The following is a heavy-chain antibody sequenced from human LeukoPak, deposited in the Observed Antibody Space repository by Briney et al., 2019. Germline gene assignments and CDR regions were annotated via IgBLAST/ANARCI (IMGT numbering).Heavy chain of an antibody. CDR3: AREWRVTMIVVVIDY. J-gene: IGHJ4*02. D-gene: IGHD3-22*01. V-gene: IGHV4-34*01. CDR1: GGSFSGYY. Sequence: SETLSLTCAVYGGSFSGYYWSWIRQPPGKGLEWIGEINHSGSTNYNPSLKSRVTMSVDTSKNQFSLKLSSVTAADTAVYYCAREWRVTMIVVVIDYWGQGTLVTVSS. CDR2: INHSGST.